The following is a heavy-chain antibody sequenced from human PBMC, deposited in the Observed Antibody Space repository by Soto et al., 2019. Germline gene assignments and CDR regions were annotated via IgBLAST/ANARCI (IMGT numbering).Heavy chain of an antibody. CDR2: IYYSGST. CDR1: GYSISNYY. CDR3: ARHLWVGSSWYLGAFDI. J-gene: IGHJ3*02. D-gene: IGHD6-13*01. Sequence: SETLSLTSNYSGYSISNYYWSWIRQPPGKGLEWIGYIYYSGSTNYNPSLKSRVTISVDTSKNQFSLKLSSVTAADTAVYYCARHLWVGSSWYLGAFDIWGQGTMVTVS. V-gene: IGHV4-59*08.